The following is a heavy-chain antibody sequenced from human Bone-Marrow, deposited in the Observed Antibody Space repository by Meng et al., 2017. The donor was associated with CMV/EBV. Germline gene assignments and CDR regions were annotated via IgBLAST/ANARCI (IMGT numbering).Heavy chain of an antibody. V-gene: IGHV3-23*03. CDR3: AKAYYYDSSGDLFDP. CDR2: IYSGGSST. Sequence: GESLKISCAASGFTFSSYAMSWVRQAPGKGLVWVSVIYSGGSSTYYADSVKGRFTISRDNSKNTLYLQMNSLRAEDTAVYYCAKAYYYDSSGDLFDPWGQGTLVTVSS. D-gene: IGHD3-22*01. CDR1: GFTFSSYA. J-gene: IGHJ5*02.